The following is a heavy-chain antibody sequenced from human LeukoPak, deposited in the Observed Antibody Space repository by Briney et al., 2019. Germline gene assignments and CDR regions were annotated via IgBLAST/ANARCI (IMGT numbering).Heavy chain of an antibody. CDR1: GGSISSYY. Sequence: SETLSLTCTVSGGSISSYYWSWIRQPAGKGLEWIGRIYTSGSTNYNPSLKSRVTMSVDTSKNQFSLKLSSVTAADTAVYYCARGSFAINYYGSVSYYMDVWGKGTTVTISS. D-gene: IGHD3-10*01. CDR2: IYTSGST. V-gene: IGHV4-4*07. J-gene: IGHJ6*03. CDR3: ARGSFAINYYGSVSYYMDV.